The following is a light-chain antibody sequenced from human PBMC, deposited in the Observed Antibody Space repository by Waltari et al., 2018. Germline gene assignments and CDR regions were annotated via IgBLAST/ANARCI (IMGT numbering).Light chain of an antibody. CDR2: WAS. CDR3: QQYYSIPPT. V-gene: IGKV4-1*01. CDR1: QSVLYSSNNKNY. J-gene: IGKJ1*01. Sequence: DIVMTQSLDSLAVSLGERATINCKSSQSVLYSSNNKNYLAWYQQKPGQPPKLLIYWASTRESGVPDRFSGSGSGTDFTLTISSLQAEDVAVYYCQQYYSIPPTFGQGTKVEIK.